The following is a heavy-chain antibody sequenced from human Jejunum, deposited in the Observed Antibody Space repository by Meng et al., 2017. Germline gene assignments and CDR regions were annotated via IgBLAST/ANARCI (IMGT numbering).Heavy chain of an antibody. V-gene: IGHV2-5*02. J-gene: IGHJ4*02. CDR1: GFSLSTCGVS. D-gene: IGHD1-26*01. CDR2: VYWDDDK. CDR3: AHRVGIVGDPFDS. Sequence: QITLAEADDTLVKPKTSFTLTCIFSGFSLSTCGVSVGRIRQRPGKAQEWLARVYWDDDKLHSPSLRCRLHISKHTFKDQVVLTLTNMDSVDTAKYYCAHRVGIVGDPFDSWGQGSLVTVSS.